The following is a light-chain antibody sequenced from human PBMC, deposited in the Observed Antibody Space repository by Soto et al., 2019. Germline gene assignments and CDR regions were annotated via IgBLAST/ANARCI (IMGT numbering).Light chain of an antibody. CDR1: DSNIGSNT. CDR2: SNS. CDR3: AAWDDSLNGRAV. Sequence: QSVLTQPPSASGTPGQRVTLSCSGSDSNIGSNTVNWYQQVPGTAPKLLIYSNSQRPSGVPDRFSGSKSGTSASLAISGLQSEDEGDYYCAAWDDSLNGRAVFGGGTKLTVL. J-gene: IGLJ3*02. V-gene: IGLV1-44*01.